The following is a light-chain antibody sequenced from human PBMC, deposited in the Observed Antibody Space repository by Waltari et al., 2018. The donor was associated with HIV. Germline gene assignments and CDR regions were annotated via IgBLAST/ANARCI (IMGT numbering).Light chain of an antibody. V-gene: IGLV2-8*01. Sequence: QSALTQPPSASGSPGQSVTISCTGTSSDVGVYNYISWYQQHPGKAPKLLIFEVTKRPSGVPDRFSGSKSGNRACLTVSGRQAEDEAVDYCCSYAGSDVVFGGGTKLTVL. CDR3: CSYAGSDVV. CDR1: SSDVGVYNY. J-gene: IGLJ2*01. CDR2: EVT.